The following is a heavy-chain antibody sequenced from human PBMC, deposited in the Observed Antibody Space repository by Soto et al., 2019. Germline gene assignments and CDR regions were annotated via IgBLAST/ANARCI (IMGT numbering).Heavy chain of an antibody. CDR2: ISAYNGNT. Sequence: QVQLVQSGAEVKKPGASVKVSCKASGYTFTNYGISWVRQAPGQGLEWMGWISAYNGNTKYAQKLQGRVTMTTDTSSSTAYMELRSMRSDDTAVYYCARGVGSGSYYNQYNWFDPWGQGTLVTVSS. CDR3: ARGVGSGSYYNQYNWFDP. J-gene: IGHJ5*02. CDR1: GYTFTNYG. D-gene: IGHD3-10*01. V-gene: IGHV1-18*01.